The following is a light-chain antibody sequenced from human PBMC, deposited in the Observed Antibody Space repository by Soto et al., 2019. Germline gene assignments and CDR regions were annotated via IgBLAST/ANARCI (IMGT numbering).Light chain of an antibody. V-gene: IGLV1-44*01. CDR1: SSNIGSNT. CDR2: SNN. CDR3: AAWDYSLNGWV. Sequence: QTVVIQPPSASGTPGQRVTIACSGSSSNIGSNTVNWYQQLPGTAPKLLIYSNNQRPSGVPDRFSGSKSGTSASLAISGLQSEDEADYYCAAWDYSLNGWVFGGGTKLTVL. J-gene: IGLJ2*01.